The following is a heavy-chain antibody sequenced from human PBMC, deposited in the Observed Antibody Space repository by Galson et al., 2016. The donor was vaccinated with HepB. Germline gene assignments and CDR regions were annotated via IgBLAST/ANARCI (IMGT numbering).Heavy chain of an antibody. V-gene: IGHV3-33*03. CDR3: TCGRSPGAY. CDR2: IWYDGRKK. J-gene: IGHJ4*02. CDR1: GFTFSSYG. D-gene: IGHD3-16*02. Sequence: SLRLSCAASGFTFSSYGMHWVRQAPGKGLEWVAVIWYDGRKKYYADSVKGRFTISRDHFKNTLYLQMNSLRAEDTAVYFCTCGRSPGAYWGQGTLVTVSS.